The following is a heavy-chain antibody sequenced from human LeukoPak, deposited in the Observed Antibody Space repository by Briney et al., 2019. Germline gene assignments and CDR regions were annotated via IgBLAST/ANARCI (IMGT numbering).Heavy chain of an antibody. Sequence: SETLSLTCAVYGGSFSGYYWSWIRQPPGKGLEWIGEINHSGSTNYNPSLRSRVTISVDTSKNQFSLKLSSVAAADTAVYYCARGAGGPANWFDPWGQGTLVTVSS. CDR1: GGSFSGYY. CDR3: ARGAGGPANWFDP. D-gene: IGHD2-2*01. J-gene: IGHJ5*02. V-gene: IGHV4-34*01. CDR2: INHSGST.